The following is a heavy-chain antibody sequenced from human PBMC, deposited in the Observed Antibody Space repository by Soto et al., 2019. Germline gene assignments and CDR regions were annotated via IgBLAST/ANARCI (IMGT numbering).Heavy chain of an antibody. D-gene: IGHD1-26*01. CDR3: ASGASGSFGY. V-gene: IGHV3-23*01. CDR1: GFTFRSYA. CDR2: ISGSGDST. Sequence: EVQLLESGGVLVQPGGSLRLSCAASGFTFRSYAMSWVRQAPGKGLEWVSVISGSGDSTYYADSVKGRFTISRDNSKNTLYLQMNSLRAEDTAIYYCASGASGSFGYWGQGTLVTVSS. J-gene: IGHJ4*02.